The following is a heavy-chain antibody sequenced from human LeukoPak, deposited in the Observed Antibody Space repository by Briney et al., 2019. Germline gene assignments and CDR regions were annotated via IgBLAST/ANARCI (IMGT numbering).Heavy chain of an antibody. CDR1: GGSFSSSSFL. CDR3: ARQRSGLGRPLFFFDY. J-gene: IGHJ4*02. CDR2: VYYNGST. V-gene: IGHV4-39*01. D-gene: IGHD3-16*01. Sequence: SETLSLTCTVTGGSFSSSSFLWGWIRQPPGKELEWIGSVYYNGSTYQNPSLKNRITMSVDTSTNQFSLKVTSMTAADTALYFCARQRSGLGRPLFFFDYWGLGTLVTFSS.